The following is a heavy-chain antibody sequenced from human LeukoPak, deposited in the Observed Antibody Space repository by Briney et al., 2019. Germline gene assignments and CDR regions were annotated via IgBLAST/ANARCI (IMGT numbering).Heavy chain of an antibody. J-gene: IGHJ4*02. V-gene: IGHV4-34*01. CDR2: INHSGST. CDR1: GGSFSGYY. Sequence: PSETLSLTCAVYGGSFSGYYWSWIRQPPGKGLEWIGEINHSGSTNYNPSLKSRVTISVDTSKNQFSLKLSSVTAADTAVYYCARAFGYSYGYSGFDYWGQGTLVTVSS. D-gene: IGHD5-18*01. CDR3: ARAFGYSYGYSGFDY.